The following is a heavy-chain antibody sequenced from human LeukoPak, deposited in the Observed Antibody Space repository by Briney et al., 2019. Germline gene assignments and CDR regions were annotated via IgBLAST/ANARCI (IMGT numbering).Heavy chain of an antibody. CDR1: GGTFSSYA. Sequence: ASVKVSCKASGGTFSSYAISWVRQAPGQGLEWMGGIIPIFGTANYAQKFQGRVTITPDESTSTAYMELSSLRSEDTAVYYCARDRTLAVGGYYFDYWGQGTLVTVSS. J-gene: IGHJ4*02. V-gene: IGHV1-69*13. D-gene: IGHD1-26*01. CDR3: ARDRTLAVGGYYFDY. CDR2: IIPIFGTA.